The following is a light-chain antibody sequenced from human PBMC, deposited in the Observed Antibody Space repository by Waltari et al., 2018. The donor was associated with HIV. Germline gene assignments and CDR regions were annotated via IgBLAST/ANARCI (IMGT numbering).Light chain of an antibody. CDR2: DVS. Sequence: QSALTQPRSVSGSPGQSVTISCTGTSSDVGGYNFFSWYQQHPGKAPKLVIYDVSKWPSGVPGRFSGYKSGNAASLTISGRQAEDEADYYCCSYTGSYTWVFGGGTELTVL. J-gene: IGLJ3*02. CDR3: CSYTGSYTWV. CDR1: SSDVGGYNF. V-gene: IGLV2-11*01.